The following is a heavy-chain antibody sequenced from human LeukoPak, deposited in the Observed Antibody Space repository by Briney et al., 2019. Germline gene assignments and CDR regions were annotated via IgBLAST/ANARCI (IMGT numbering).Heavy chain of an antibody. D-gene: IGHD5-12*01. Sequence: GGSLRLSCAASGFTFSSYSMNWVRQAPGKGLEWVSSISSGSSTIYYADSVKGRFTISRDNAKNSLYLQMNSLRAEAMAVYNCARDWWSRGRGYDRGGAFDIWGQGTMVTVSS. CDR1: GFTFSSYS. CDR3: ARDWWSRGRGYDRGGAFDI. J-gene: IGHJ3*02. V-gene: IGHV3-48*01. CDR2: ISSGSSTI.